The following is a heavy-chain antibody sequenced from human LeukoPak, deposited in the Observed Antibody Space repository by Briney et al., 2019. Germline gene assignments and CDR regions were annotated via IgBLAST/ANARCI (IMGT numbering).Heavy chain of an antibody. CDR3: ARGEVDSNVDY. CDR2: IEQDGSED. J-gene: IGHJ4*02. Sequence: GGSLRLSCAASGFIFSDYWMNWVRQAPGKGLEWVANIEQDGSEDYYVDSVKGRFTISRDNAKNSLYLQMNSLRAEDTAVYYCARGEVDSNVDYWGQGTLVTVSS. V-gene: IGHV3-7*05. CDR1: GFIFSDYW. D-gene: IGHD4-11*01.